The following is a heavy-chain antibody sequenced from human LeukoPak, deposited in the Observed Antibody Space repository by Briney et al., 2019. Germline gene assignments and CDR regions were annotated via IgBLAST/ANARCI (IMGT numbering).Heavy chain of an antibody. D-gene: IGHD3-22*01. CDR1: GFNFDDYG. Sequence: GGSLRLSCAASGFNFDDYGMSWVRQAPGKGLDWVSDISWNGGTTTYAASVKGRFTISRDNAKNSLSLQMNSLRGEDTALYYCTTNYFDTSGFYYWNCFDPWGQGTLVTVSS. CDR2: ISWNGGTT. CDR3: TTNYFDTSGFYYWNCFDP. J-gene: IGHJ5*02. V-gene: IGHV3-20*04.